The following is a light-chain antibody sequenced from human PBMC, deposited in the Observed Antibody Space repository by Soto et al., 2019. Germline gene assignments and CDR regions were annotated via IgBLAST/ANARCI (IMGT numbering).Light chain of an antibody. CDR3: QQKET. CDR1: QSISSW. V-gene: IGKV1-5*03. Sequence: DIQMTHSPSSVSASVVDRVTITCRASQSISSWLAWYQQKPGKAPKLLIYKASSLESGVPSRFSGSGSGTEFTLTISSLQPDDFATYYCQQKETFGQGTKVDIK. J-gene: IGKJ1*01. CDR2: KAS.